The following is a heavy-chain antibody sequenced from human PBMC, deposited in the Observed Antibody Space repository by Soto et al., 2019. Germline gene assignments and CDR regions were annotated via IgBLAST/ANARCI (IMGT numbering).Heavy chain of an antibody. J-gene: IGHJ5*02. CDR1: GFTFSSYA. Sequence: GGSLRLSCAASGFTFSSYAMSWVRQAPGKGLEWVSAISGSGGSTYYADSVKGRFTISRDNSKNTLYLQMNSLRAEDTAAYYCAKDRFLEWFAHWGQGTLVTVSS. V-gene: IGHV3-23*01. D-gene: IGHD3-3*01. CDR2: ISGSGGST. CDR3: AKDRFLEWFAH.